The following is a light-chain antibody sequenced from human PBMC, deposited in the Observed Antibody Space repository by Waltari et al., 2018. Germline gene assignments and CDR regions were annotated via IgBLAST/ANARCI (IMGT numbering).Light chain of an antibody. CDR1: RSNIGANT. J-gene: IGLJ2*01. CDR2: SDN. V-gene: IGLV1-44*01. CDR3: ATWDANVNAQVV. Sequence: QSALTQPPSVSGTPGQTVTISCSGTRSNIGANTVNWYQQVPGPAPKLPIFSDNQRSSGIPDRFSGSKSGTSASLAISGLQSDDEADYFCATWDANVNAQVVFGGGTTVTV.